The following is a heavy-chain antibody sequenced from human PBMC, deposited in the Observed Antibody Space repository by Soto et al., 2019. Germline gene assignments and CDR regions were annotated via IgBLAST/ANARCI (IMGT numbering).Heavy chain of an antibody. CDR1: GGSISSGDYY. CDR2: IYYSGST. Sequence: PSETLSLTCTVSGGSISSGDYYWSWIRQPPGKGLEWIGYIYYSGSTYYNPSLKGRVTISVDTSKNQFSLKLSSVTAADTAVYYCARDMVRGSHFDYWGQGTLVTVSS. J-gene: IGHJ4*02. V-gene: IGHV4-30-4*01. CDR3: ARDMVRGSHFDY. D-gene: IGHD3-10*01.